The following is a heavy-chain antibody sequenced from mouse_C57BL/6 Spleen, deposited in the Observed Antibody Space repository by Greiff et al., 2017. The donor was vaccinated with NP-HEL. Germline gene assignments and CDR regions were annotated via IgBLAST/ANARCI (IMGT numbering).Heavy chain of an antibody. CDR1: GYTFTSYW. J-gene: IGHJ2*01. V-gene: IGHV1-64*01. D-gene: IGHD2-4*01. CDR3: ARRDYDYDFDY. CDR2: IHPNSGST. Sequence: VQLQQPGAELVKPGASVKLSCKASGYTFTSYWMHWVKQRPGQGLEWIGMIHPNSGSTNYNEKFKSKATLTVDKSSSTAYMQLSSLTSEDSAVYYCARRDYDYDFDYWGQGTTLTVSS.